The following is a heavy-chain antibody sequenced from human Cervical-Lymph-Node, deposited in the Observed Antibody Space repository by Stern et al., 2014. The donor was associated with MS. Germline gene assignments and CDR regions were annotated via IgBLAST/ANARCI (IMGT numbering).Heavy chain of an antibody. D-gene: IGHD3-16*01. V-gene: IGHV2-5*02. Sequence: QVTLRESGPTLVKPTQTLTLTCAFSGFSLNTRGVGVGWVRQPPGKALEWLALIYLDDDKRYSPSLKRRLTITKDTSKNQVFLTMTNMDPVDTATYYCAYRGGVQPYFDNWGLGTQVTVSS. J-gene: IGHJ4*02. CDR1: GFSLNTRGVG. CDR3: AYRGGVQPYFDN. CDR2: IYLDDDK.